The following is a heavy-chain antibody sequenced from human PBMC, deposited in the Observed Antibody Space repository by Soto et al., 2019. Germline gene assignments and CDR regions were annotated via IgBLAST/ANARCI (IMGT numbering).Heavy chain of an antibody. D-gene: IGHD6-13*01. Sequence: GGSLRLSCAASGFTFSSYAMSWVRQAPGKGLEWVSAISGSGGSTYYADSVKGRFTISRDNSKDTLYLQMNSLRAEDTAVYYCAKDPKYSSSWFSYYFDYWGQGTLVTVSS. CDR1: GFTFSSYA. J-gene: IGHJ4*02. CDR2: ISGSGGST. V-gene: IGHV3-23*01. CDR3: AKDPKYSSSWFSYYFDY.